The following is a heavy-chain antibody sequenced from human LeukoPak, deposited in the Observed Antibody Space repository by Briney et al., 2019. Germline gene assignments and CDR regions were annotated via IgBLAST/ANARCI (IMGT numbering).Heavy chain of an antibody. CDR2: IYSGGST. J-gene: IGHJ4*02. CDR3: ARHYYGSGSYYNVFDY. D-gene: IGHD3-10*01. Sequence: GGSLRLSCAASGFTVSSNYMSWVRQAPGKGLEWVSVIYSGGSTYYADSVKGRFTISRDNSKNTLYLQMNSLRAEDTAVYYCARHYYGSGSYYNVFDYWGQGTLVTVSS. CDR1: GFTVSSNY. V-gene: IGHV3-53*01.